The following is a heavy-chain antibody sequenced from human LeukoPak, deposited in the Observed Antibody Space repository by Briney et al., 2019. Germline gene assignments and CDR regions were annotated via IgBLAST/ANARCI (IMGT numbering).Heavy chain of an antibody. D-gene: IGHD3-22*01. CDR3: TTGYYYDSSGYYNLHYYFDY. V-gene: IGHV3-11*01. CDR2: ISSSGSTI. CDR1: GFIFSDYY. J-gene: IGHJ4*02. Sequence: GGSLRLSCAASGFIFSDYYMSWIRQAPGKGLEWVSYISSSGSTIYYADSVKGRFTISRDNAKNSLYLQMNSLKTEDTAVYYCTTGYYYDSSGYYNLHYYFDYWGQGTLVTASS.